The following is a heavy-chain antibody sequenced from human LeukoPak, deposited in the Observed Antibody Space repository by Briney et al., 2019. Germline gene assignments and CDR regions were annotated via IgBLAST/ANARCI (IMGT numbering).Heavy chain of an antibody. D-gene: IGHD6-13*01. V-gene: IGHV1-69*13. CDR2: IIPIFGTA. J-gene: IGHJ5*02. CDR1: GGTFSSYA. CDR3: ARVGSEVGRYSSSWYWFDP. Sequence: GASVKVSCKASGGTFSSYAISWVRQAPGQGLEWMGGIIPIFGTANYAQKFQGRVTITADESTSTAYMELSSLRSEDTAVYYCARVGSEVGRYSSSWYWFDPWSQGTLVTVSS.